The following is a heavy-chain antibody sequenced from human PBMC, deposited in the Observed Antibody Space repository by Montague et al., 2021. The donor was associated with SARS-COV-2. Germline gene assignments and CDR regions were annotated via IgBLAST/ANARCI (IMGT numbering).Heavy chain of an antibody. CDR3: ATRTRYPQNDFGF. J-gene: IGHJ4*02. V-gene: IGHV4-39*01. Sequence: SETLSLTCTVSGGSIRNSDYSWGWVRQPPGKGLEWIGNIYNGGTTFYNPSLKSRDTIFVATSKNQFSLKLSSVTAADTAVYYCATRTRYPQNDFGFWGQGTLVTVSS. CDR2: IYNGGTT. D-gene: IGHD2-15*01. CDR1: GGSIRNSDYS.